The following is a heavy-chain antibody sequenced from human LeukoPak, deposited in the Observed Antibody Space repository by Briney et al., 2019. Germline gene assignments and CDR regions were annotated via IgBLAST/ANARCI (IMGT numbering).Heavy chain of an antibody. CDR1: GFTFSSYS. CDR3: ASQPDYYYDSSGYPDN. D-gene: IGHD3-22*01. J-gene: IGHJ4*02. V-gene: IGHV3-21*01. CDR2: ISSSSSYI. Sequence: PGGSLRLSCAASGFTFSSYSMNWVRQAPGKGLEWVSSISSSSSYIYYADSVKGRFTISRDNAKNSLYLQMNSLRAEDTAVYYCASQPDYYYDSSGYPDNWGQETLVTVSS.